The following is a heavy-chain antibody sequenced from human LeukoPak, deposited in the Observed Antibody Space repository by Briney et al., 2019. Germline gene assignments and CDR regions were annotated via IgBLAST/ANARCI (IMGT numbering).Heavy chain of an antibody. J-gene: IGHJ4*02. CDR3: ARGPALFTMVRGVIDFDY. CDR1: GYTSTSYG. Sequence: ASVKVSCKASGYTSTSYGISWVRQAPGQGLEWMGWISAYNGNTNYAQKLQGRVTMTTDTSTSTAYMELRSLRSDDTAVYYCARGPALFTMVRGVIDFDYWGQGTLVTVSS. CDR2: ISAYNGNT. D-gene: IGHD3-10*01. V-gene: IGHV1-18*04.